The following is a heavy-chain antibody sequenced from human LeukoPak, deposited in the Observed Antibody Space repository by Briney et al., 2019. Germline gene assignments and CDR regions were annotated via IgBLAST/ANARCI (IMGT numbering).Heavy chain of an antibody. Sequence: ASVKVSCKASGYTFTGYYMHWVRQAPGQGLEWMGWINPNSGGANYAQKFQGRVTMTRDTSISTAYMELSRLRSDDTAVYYCARDPGYYYGMDVWGQGTTVTVSS. CDR2: INPNSGGA. CDR1: GYTFTGYY. V-gene: IGHV1-2*02. CDR3: ARDPGYYYGMDV. J-gene: IGHJ6*02.